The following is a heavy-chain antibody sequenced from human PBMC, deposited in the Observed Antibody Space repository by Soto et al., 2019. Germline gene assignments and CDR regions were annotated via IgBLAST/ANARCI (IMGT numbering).Heavy chain of an antibody. CDR1: GFTFSSYA. D-gene: IGHD6-19*01. CDR2: IAGGGGST. CDR3: AKDIAVAGKGFDH. Sequence: GGSLRLSCAASGFTFSSYAMSWVRQAPGKGLERVAKIAGGGGSTFYADSVKGRFTISRDSPKNTLYLQMNSLRTEDTAVYYCAKDIAVAGKGFDHWGQGTLVTVSS. V-gene: IGHV3-23*01. J-gene: IGHJ4*02.